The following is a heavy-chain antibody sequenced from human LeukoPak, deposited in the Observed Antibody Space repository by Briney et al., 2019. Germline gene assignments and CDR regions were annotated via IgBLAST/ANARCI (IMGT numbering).Heavy chain of an antibody. V-gene: IGHV1-24*01. D-gene: IGHD3-22*01. Sequence: ASLKASCKVSGSTLTDVSLHSVRQATGTGLDSLGGFDPEPGYAVFAENFQGRVTMTEDTSTDTAYVDLGSLRTADTAVYYCAVVSPSYDTSGYYHLYRYYFAHWGQGTLVAVSS. J-gene: IGHJ4*02. CDR3: AVVSPSYDTSGYYHLYRYYFAH. CDR1: GSTLTDVS. CDR2: FDPEPGYA.